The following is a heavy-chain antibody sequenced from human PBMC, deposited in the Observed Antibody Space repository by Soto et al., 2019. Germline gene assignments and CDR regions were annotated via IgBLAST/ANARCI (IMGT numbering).Heavy chain of an antibody. CDR2: IYPGDSDT. J-gene: IGHJ4*02. Sequence: GESLKISCNGSGYSFTIYWIGWVRQMPGKGLEWMGIIYPGDSDTRYSPSFQGQVTISADKSISTAYLQWSSLKASDTAMYYCARSDYYDSSGYYLFDYWGQGTLVTVSS. CDR1: GYSFTIYW. V-gene: IGHV5-51*01. D-gene: IGHD3-22*01. CDR3: ARSDYYDSSGYYLFDY.